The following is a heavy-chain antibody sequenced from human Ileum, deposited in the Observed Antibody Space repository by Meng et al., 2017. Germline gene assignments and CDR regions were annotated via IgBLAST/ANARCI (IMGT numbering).Heavy chain of an antibody. J-gene: IGHJ4*02. D-gene: IGHD4-17*01. CDR1: GYTFSSYD. Sequence: QVQLVQSGARVKKPGASVKVSCKASGYTFSSYDINWVRQATGQGLEWMGWMNPNSGNTNYAQKFHGRVTMTRNTSISTAYLELSSLISEDTAIYYCAGRRPYGDYPISNYWGQGTLVTVSS. CDR3: AGRRPYGDYPISNY. CDR2: MNPNSGNT. V-gene: IGHV1-8*01.